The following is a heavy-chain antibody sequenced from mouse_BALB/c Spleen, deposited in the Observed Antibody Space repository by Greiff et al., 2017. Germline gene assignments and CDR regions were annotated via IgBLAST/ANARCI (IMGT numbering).Heavy chain of an antibody. D-gene: IGHD2-1*01. J-gene: IGHJ3*01. CDR3: TRGEGHYGNFAY. CDR1: GFTFSSYA. Sequence: EVQLQESGGGLVKPGGSLKLSCAASGFTFSSYAMSWVRQSPEKRLEWVAEISSGGSYTYYPDSVKGRFTISRDNAKNTLYLQMSSLKSEDTAMYYCTRGEGHYGNFAYWGQGTLVTVSA. CDR2: ISSGGSYT. V-gene: IGHV5-6-4*02.